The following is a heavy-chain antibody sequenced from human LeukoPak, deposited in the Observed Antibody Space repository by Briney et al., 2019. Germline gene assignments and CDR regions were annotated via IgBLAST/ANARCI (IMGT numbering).Heavy chain of an antibody. CDR1: GYSISSGYY. CDR3: ARGRRNRGLFYY. D-gene: IGHD7-27*01. V-gene: IGHV4-38-2*02. CDR2: IYHSGST. Sequence: SETLSLTCTVSGYSISSGYYWGWIRQPPGKGLEWIGSIYHSGSTYYNPSLKSRVTISVDTSKNQFSLKLSSVTAADTAVYYCARGRRNRGLFYYWGQGTLVTVSS. J-gene: IGHJ4*02.